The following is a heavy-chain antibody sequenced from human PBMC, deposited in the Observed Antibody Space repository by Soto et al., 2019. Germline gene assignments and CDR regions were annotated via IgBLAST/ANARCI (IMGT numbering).Heavy chain of an antibody. Sequence: QVQLQESGPGLVKPSQTLSLTCAVSGGSVSSGSYYWSWIRQHPGKGLEWIGYIYYSGSTYYNPSLKGRVTISVDTSKNQFSLRLSSVTAADTAVYYCARAEEQLVFSQVFDYWGQGTLVTVSS. V-gene: IGHV4-31*11. CDR3: ARAEEQLVFSQVFDY. CDR1: GGSVSSGSYY. D-gene: IGHD6-6*01. J-gene: IGHJ4*02. CDR2: IYYSGST.